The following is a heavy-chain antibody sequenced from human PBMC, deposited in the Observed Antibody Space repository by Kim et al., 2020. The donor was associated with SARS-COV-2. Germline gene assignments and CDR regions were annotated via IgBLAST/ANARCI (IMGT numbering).Heavy chain of an antibody. CDR2: INSDGRLT. D-gene: IGHD1-26*01. CDR3: VLNMLGTTAH. Sequence: GGSLRLSCAASGFTFSDYWMHWVRQAPGKGLVWVSRINSDGRLTTYADSVKGRFAISRDNAKNTLSLQMNSLRAEDTAVYYCVLNMLGTTAHWGQGALV. CDR1: GFTFSDYW. V-gene: IGHV3-74*01. J-gene: IGHJ4*02.